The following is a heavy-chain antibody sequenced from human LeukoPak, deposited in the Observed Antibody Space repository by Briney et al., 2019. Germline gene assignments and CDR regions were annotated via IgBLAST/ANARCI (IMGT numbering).Heavy chain of an antibody. Sequence: GGSLRLSCAASGFSFSNYPMQWVRQAPGKGLEWVATISYDGSSRYSAASVKGRFTISRDNSKNTLSLQMNSLRVEDTAMYYCASPPGRPNGDWGQGTLVSVSS. CDR1: GFSFSNYP. J-gene: IGHJ4*02. CDR3: ASPPGRPNGD. D-gene: IGHD7-27*01. CDR2: ISYDGSSR. V-gene: IGHV3-30*04.